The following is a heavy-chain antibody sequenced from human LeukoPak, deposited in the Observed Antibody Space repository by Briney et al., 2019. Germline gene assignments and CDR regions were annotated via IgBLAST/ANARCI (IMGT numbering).Heavy chain of an antibody. CDR2: INHSGST. CDR1: GGSFSGYY. Sequence: TSETLSLTCAVYGGSFSGYYWSWIRQPPGKGLEWIGEINHSGSTNYNPSLKSRVTISVDTSKNQFSLKLTSVTAADTAVYYCATNRPGVVPTDYFDYWGQGTLVTVSS. CDR3: ATNRPGVVPTDYFDY. D-gene: IGHD1-14*01. J-gene: IGHJ4*02. V-gene: IGHV4-34*01.